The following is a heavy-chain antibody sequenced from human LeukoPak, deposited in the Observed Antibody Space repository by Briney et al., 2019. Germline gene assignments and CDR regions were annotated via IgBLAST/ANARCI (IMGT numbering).Heavy chain of an antibody. CDR3: AKDLDYYDSSGAPFFDY. J-gene: IGHJ4*02. D-gene: IGHD3-22*01. Sequence: GGSPRLSCAASGFTFSSYGMHWVRQAPGKGLEWVAVISYDGSNKYYADSVKGRFTISRDNSKNTLYLQMNSLRAEDTAVYYCAKDLDYYDSSGAPFFDYWGQGTLVTVSS. CDR1: GFTFSSYG. V-gene: IGHV3-30*18. CDR2: ISYDGSNK.